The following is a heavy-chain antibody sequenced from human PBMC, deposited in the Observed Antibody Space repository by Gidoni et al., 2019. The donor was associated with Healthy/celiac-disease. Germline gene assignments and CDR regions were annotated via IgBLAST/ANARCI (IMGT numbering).Heavy chain of an antibody. CDR1: GYTFTSYG. V-gene: IGHV1-18*01. CDR2: ISAYNGNT. D-gene: IGHD2-2*01. CDR3: ARVNLLGYCSSTSCYAGDY. Sequence: QVQLVQSGAEVKKPGASVKVYCKASGYTFTSYGISWVRQAPGQGLEWMGWISAYNGNTNYAQKLQGRVTMTTDTSTSTAYMELRSLRSDDTAVYYCARVNLLGYCSSTSCYAGDYWGQGTLVTVSS. J-gene: IGHJ4*02.